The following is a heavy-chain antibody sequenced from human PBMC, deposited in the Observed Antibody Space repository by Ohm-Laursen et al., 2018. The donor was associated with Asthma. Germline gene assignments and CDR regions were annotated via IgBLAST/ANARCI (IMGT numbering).Heavy chain of an antibody. D-gene: IGHD3-10*01. V-gene: IGHV3-9*02. CDR1: GFTSDDYA. CDR3: AKDVKAYYGSGSYYAYHGMDV. J-gene: IGHJ6*02. CDR2: ISWNSGSI. Sequence: SLRLSCAASGFTSDDYAMHWVRQAPGKGLEWVSGISWNSGSIGYADSVKGRFTISRDNAKNSLYLQMDSLGPEDTALYYCAKDVKAYYGSGSYYAYHGMDVWGLGTTVTVSS.